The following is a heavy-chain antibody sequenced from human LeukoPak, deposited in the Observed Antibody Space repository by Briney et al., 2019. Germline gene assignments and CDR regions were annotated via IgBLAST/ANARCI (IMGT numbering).Heavy chain of an antibody. D-gene: IGHD6-19*01. CDR2: IIPIFGTA. CDR3: ARDSSSSGWHFSHYYYMDV. CDR1: GGTFSSYA. Sequence: VASVKVSCTASGGTFSSYAISWVRQAPGQGLEWMGGIIPIFGTANYAQKFQGRVTITTDESTSTAYMELSSLRSEDTAVYYCARDSSSSGWHFSHYYYMDVWGKGTTVTVSS. V-gene: IGHV1-69*05. J-gene: IGHJ6*03.